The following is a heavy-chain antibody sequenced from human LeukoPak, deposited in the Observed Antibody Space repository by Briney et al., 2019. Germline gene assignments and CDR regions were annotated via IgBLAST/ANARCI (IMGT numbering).Heavy chain of an antibody. CDR3: TRDSQGSGTYSTDH. CDR2: MNQDGSRK. D-gene: IGHD3-10*01. V-gene: IGHV3-7*01. CDR1: GFTFSSSW. J-gene: IGHJ4*02. Sequence: GGSLRLSCVASGFTFSSSWMSWVRQGPGKGPEWVANMNQDGSRKYYVDSVKGRFAISRDNAKNPLFLQMNGLRDEDTAVYYCTRDSQGSGTYSTDHWGQGTLVTVSS.